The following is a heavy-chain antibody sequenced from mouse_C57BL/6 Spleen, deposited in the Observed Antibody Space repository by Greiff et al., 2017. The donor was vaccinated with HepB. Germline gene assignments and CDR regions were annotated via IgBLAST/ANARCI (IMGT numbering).Heavy chain of an antibody. D-gene: IGHD2-1*01. CDR3: ARLERHIYYGNYDAMDY. CDR1: GYTFTDYN. J-gene: IGHJ4*01. CDR2: INPNNGGT. Sequence: EVQLQQSGPELVKPGASVKMSCKASGYTFTDYNMHWVKQSHGKSLEWIGYINPNNGGTSYNQKFKGKATLTVNKSSSTAYMELRRLTSEDSAVYYCARLERHIYYGNYDAMDYWGQGTSVTVSS. V-gene: IGHV1-22*01.